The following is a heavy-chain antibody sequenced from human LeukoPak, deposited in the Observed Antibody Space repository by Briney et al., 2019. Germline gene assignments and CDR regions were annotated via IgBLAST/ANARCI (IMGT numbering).Heavy chain of an antibody. D-gene: IGHD2-15*01. CDR3: ARGARILGYCSGGSCYRRYYFDY. CDR1: AGSISSYY. V-gene: IGHV4-34*01. Sequence: SETLSLTCTVSAGSISSYYWSWIRQPPGKGLEWIGEINHSGSTNYNPSLKSRVTISVDTSKNQFSLKLSSVTAADTAVYYCARGARILGYCSGGSCYRRYYFDYWGQGTLVTVSS. CDR2: INHSGST. J-gene: IGHJ4*02.